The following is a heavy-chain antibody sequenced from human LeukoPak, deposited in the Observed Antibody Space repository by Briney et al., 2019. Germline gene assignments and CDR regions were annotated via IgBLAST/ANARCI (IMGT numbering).Heavy chain of an antibody. D-gene: IGHD3-9*01. CDR3: ARGKYDILTEVY. Sequence: HPGGSLRLSCAASGFTVSSNYMSWVRQAPGKGLEWVSVIYSGGSTYYADSVKGRFTISRDNSKNTLYLQMNSLRAEDTAVYYCARGKYDILTEVYWGQGTLVTVSS. J-gene: IGHJ4*02. V-gene: IGHV3-53*01. CDR2: IYSGGST. CDR1: GFTVSSNY.